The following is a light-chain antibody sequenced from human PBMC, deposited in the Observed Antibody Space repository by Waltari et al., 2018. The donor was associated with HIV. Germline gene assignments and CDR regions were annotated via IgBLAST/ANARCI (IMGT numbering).Light chain of an antibody. CDR3: HQYDSSPQT. J-gene: IGKJ2*01. CDR1: QRIRATY. CDR2: RAS. Sequence: EIVLTQSPGTLYLSPGERATLSCRASQRIRATYFAWYKQKLCQAPRILIYRASNRAIGTPDRFSGSGCETDFTLTISRLVPEDFAVYFCHQYDSSPQTFGQGTKLEIK. V-gene: IGKV3-20*01.